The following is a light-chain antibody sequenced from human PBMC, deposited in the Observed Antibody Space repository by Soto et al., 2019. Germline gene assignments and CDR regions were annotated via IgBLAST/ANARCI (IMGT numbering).Light chain of an antibody. CDR1: QSVSHNTNNKNY. CDR2: WAA. V-gene: IGKV4-1*01. Sequence: DIVMTQSPDSLAVSLGERATINCKSSQSVSHNTNNKNYLAWYQQKPGHPPKLLIYWAATRESGVPDRFSGSGSGTDFTLTISSLQAEDVAVYYCQQYYVTPLTFGGGTKVEIK. J-gene: IGKJ4*01. CDR3: QQYYVTPLT.